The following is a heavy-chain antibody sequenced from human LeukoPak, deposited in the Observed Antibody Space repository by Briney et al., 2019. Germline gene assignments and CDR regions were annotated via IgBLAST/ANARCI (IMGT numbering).Heavy chain of an antibody. CDR1: GFTFDDYA. D-gene: IGHD1-1*01. CDR2: ISWNSGSI. CDR3: AKTTSIDDAFDI. V-gene: IGHV3-9*03. Sequence: GGSLRLSCAASGFTFDDYAMHWVRQAPGKGLEWVSGISWNSGSIGYADSVKGRFTISRDNAKNSLYLQMNSLRAEDMALYYCAKTTSIDDAFDIWGQGTMVTVSS. J-gene: IGHJ3*02.